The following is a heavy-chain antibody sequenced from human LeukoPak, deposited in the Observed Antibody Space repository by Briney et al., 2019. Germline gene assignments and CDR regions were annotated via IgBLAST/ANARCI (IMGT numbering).Heavy chain of an antibody. CDR1: GYTFTGYY. J-gene: IGHJ6*03. D-gene: IGHD1-14*01. V-gene: IGHV1-2*02. CDR2: INPNSGGT. Sequence: ASVKVSCKASGYTFTGYYMHWVRQAPGQGLEWMGWINPNSGGTNYAQKFQGRVTMTRDTSISTAHMELSRLRSDDTAVYYCARGTRIRSLYYYYMDVWGKGTTVTVSS. CDR3: ARGTRIRSLYYYYMDV.